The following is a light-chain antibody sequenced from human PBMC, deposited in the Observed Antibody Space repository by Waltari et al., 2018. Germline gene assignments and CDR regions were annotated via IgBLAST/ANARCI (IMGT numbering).Light chain of an antibody. CDR3: ATWDDSLNGWV. V-gene: IGLV1-44*01. CDR1: NSNIGSNT. Sequence: QAVLTQPPSASGPPGQLVSLSCSGTNSNIGSNTVNWYQPLPGTAPTLLISSAYQRPSGVPDGLFGSRSGTSASLAISGVLAEDEADYYCATWDDSLNGWVFGGGTKLTVL. J-gene: IGLJ3*02. CDR2: SAY.